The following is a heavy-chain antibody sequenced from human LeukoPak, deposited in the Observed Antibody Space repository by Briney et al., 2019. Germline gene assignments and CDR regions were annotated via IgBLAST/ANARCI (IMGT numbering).Heavy chain of an antibody. Sequence: GGSLRLSCAAPGFTFNNYSMGWVRPAPGGGAGGVSIIATDGGSAYYADSVKGRFTMSRDNSKNGLYLQMSSLRAEDTALYYCARCSGGTCYSFHYWGQGTLVTVSS. CDR2: IATDGGSA. D-gene: IGHD2-15*01. CDR3: ARCSGGTCYSFHY. V-gene: IGHV3-23*03. CDR1: GFTFNNYS. J-gene: IGHJ4*02.